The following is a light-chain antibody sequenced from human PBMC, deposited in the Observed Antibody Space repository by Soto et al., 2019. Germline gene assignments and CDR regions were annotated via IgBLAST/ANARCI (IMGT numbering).Light chain of an antibody. CDR3: QQYNTYSEYT. CDR2: KTS. J-gene: IGKJ2*01. V-gene: IGKV1-5*03. CDR1: QNINKW. Sequence: DLQMTQSPSTLSASVGDRVTITCRASQNINKWLAWYQQKPGKAPKLLIFKTSNLESGVPSRFSGSGSGTDYTLTISSLQPDDFATYYCQQYNTYSEYTFGQGTKMEIK.